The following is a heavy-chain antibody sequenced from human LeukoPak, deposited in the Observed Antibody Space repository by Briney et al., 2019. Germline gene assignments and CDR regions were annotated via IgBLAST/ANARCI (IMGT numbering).Heavy chain of an antibody. CDR2: ISSSGTYT. J-gene: IGHJ4*02. V-gene: IGHV3-11*06. CDR3: ASDRFYFGV. CDR1: GFYFSDYY. Sequence: GGSLRLSCAASGFYFSDYYMTWIRQAPGKGLEWVSYISSSGTYTNYADSVKGRFTISRDNAKKSLYLQMNSLSAEDTAVYYCASDRFYFGVWGQGTLVTVSS. D-gene: IGHD3-16*01.